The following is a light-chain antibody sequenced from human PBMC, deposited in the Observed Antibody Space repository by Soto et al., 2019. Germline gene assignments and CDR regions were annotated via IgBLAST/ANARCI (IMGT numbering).Light chain of an antibody. Sequence: IVLTQSPDTLDCSTGERATSSCRASLSFRGLLAWYQQKPGQAPRLLIYDAYNRATGIQPRFSGSGSGTDFPLTSSSLEAEDAVVYCCQQRHMRPITFGQGTRLAI. J-gene: IGKJ5*01. CDR2: DAY. V-gene: IGKV3-11*01. CDR3: QQRHMRPIT. CDR1: LSFRGL.